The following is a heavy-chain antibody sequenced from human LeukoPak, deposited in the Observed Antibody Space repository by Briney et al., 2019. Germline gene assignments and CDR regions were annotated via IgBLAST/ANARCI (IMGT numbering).Heavy chain of an antibody. CDR1: GYTFTSYD. V-gene: IGHV1-8*01. CDR3: ARRTKWLSRFDP. D-gene: IGHD3-22*01. J-gene: IGHJ5*02. Sequence: ASVKVSCKASGYTFTSYDINWVRQATGQGLEWMGWMNPNSGNTGYAQKFQGRVTMTRNTSISTAYMGLSSLRSEDTAVYYCARRTKWLSRFDPWGQGTLVTVSS. CDR2: MNPNSGNT.